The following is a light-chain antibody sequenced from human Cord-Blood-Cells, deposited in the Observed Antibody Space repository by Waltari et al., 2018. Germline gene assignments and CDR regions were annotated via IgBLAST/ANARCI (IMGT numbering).Light chain of an antibody. CDR2: DVS. V-gene: IGLV2-14*03. Sequence: QSALTQPASVSGSPGQSITISCTGTSRDVGGYTYVSWYHQHPGKAPKLMIYDVSKRPSGVSNRFSGSKSGNTASLTISGLQAEDEADYYCSSYTSSSTWVFGGGTKLTVL. J-gene: IGLJ3*02. CDR3: SSYTSSSTWV. CDR1: SRDVGGYTY.